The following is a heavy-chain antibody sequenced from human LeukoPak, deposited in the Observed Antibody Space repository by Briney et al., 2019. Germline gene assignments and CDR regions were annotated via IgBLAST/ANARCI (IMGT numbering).Heavy chain of an antibody. D-gene: IGHD3-10*01. J-gene: IGHJ5*02. CDR3: ARVGPYGSGAPPAP. CDR2: ISAYNGNT. CDR1: GYTFTSYG. Sequence: GASVKVSCKASGYTFTSYGIIWVRQAPGKGLEWMGWISAYNGNTNYAQKLQGRVTMTTDTSTSTAYMELRSLRSDDTAVYYCARVGPYGSGAPPAPWGQGTLVTVSS. V-gene: IGHV1-18*01.